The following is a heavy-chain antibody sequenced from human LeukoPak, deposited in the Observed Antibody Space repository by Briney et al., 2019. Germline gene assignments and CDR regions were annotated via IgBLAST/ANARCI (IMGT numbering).Heavy chain of an antibody. J-gene: IGHJ6*04. CDR3: ASYYASGVSAYNYYGMDV. V-gene: IGHV4-38-2*01. Sequence: SETLSLTCAVSGHSISTGYYWGGSRQPPGKGREWIGSMSHNRGTYYNPSLKRRVTISMGTSKNQISLRLTSVTAADTAVYYCASYYASGVSAYNYYGMDVWGKGTTVTVSS. CDR1: GHSISTGYY. D-gene: IGHD3-10*01. CDR2: MSHNRGT.